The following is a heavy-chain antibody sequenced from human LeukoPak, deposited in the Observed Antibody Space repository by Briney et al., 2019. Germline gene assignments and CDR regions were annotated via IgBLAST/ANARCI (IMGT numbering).Heavy chain of an antibody. Sequence: QPGGSLRLSCAASGFTVSSNYMSWVRQAPGKGLEWVSVIYSGGSTYYADSVKGRFTISRDNSKNTLYLQMNSLRAEDTAVYYCARDNYGDYSFENWGQGTLVTVSS. D-gene: IGHD4-17*01. J-gene: IGHJ4*02. CDR3: ARDNYGDYSFEN. CDR1: GFTVSSNY. CDR2: IYSGGST. V-gene: IGHV3-66*01.